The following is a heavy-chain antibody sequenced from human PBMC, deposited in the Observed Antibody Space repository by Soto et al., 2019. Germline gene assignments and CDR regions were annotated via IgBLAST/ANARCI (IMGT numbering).Heavy chain of an antibody. D-gene: IGHD2-2*01. V-gene: IGHV3-30-3*01. CDR3: ASTSSTAY. Sequence: GGSLRLSCAASGFTFSSYAMHWVRQAPGKGLEWVAVISYDGSNKYYADSVKGRFTISRDNSKNTLYLQMNSLRAEDTAAHYCASTSSTAYWGQGTLVTVSS. J-gene: IGHJ4*02. CDR1: GFTFSSYA. CDR2: ISYDGSNK.